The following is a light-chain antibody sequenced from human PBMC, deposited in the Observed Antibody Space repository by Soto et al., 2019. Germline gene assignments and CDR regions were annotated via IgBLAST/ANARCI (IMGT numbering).Light chain of an antibody. Sequence: EMVMTQSPATLSVSPGERATLSCMAIQSVSSNLAWYQQKPGQAPRLLVYGASTRATGIPARFSGSGSGTEFTLTISSLQYEDFAAYYCQQYNNWHPWTFGQGTKVDIK. J-gene: IGKJ1*01. V-gene: IGKV3-15*01. CDR3: QQYNNWHPWT. CDR1: QSVSSN. CDR2: GAS.